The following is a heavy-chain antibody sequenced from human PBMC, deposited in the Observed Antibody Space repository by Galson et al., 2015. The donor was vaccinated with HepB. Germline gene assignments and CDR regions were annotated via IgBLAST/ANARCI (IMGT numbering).Heavy chain of an antibody. Sequence: PALVKPTQTLTLTCTFSGFSLSTSGMRVSWIRQPPGKALEWLARIDWDDDKFYSTSLKTRLTISKDTSKNQVVLTMTNMDPVDTATYYCARIAAAGTMEDYWGQGTLVTVSS. CDR1: GFSLSTSGMR. CDR2: IDWDDDK. V-gene: IGHV2-70*04. D-gene: IGHD6-13*01. J-gene: IGHJ4*02. CDR3: ARIAAAGTMEDY.